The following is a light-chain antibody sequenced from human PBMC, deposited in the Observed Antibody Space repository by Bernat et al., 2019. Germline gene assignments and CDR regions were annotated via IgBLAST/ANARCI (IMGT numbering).Light chain of an antibody. CDR2: FGS. J-gene: IGKJ5*01. V-gene: IGKV2-28*01. CDR3: MQALQIPV. CDR1: QSLLHSNGYNY. Sequence: DIVMTQSPLSLPVIPGEPASISCRSSQSLLHSNGYNYLDWYLQKPGQSPQLLIYFGSNRASGVPDRFSGSGSGTDFTLKISRVEAEDVGIYYCMQALQIPVFGQGTRLEIK.